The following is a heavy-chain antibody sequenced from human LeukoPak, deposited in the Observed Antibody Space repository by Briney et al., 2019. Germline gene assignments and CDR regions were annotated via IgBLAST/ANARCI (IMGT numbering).Heavy chain of an antibody. CDR2: ISSNNRYI. D-gene: IGHD2-21*01. CDR3: ARDIRTSPPFDY. CDR1: GFTFSTYS. J-gene: IGHJ4*02. Sequence: PGGSLRLSCAASGFTFSTYSMNWVRQAPGKGLEWVSSISSNNRYIYYADSVKGRFTISRDNAKNSLYLQMNSLRAEDTAVYYCARDIRTSPPFDYWGQGTLVTVSS. V-gene: IGHV3-21*01.